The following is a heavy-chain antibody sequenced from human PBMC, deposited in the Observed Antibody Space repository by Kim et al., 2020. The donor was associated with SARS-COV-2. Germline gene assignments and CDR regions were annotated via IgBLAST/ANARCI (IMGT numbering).Heavy chain of an antibody. V-gene: IGHV4-59*13. CDR2: IYYSGST. D-gene: IGHD2-2*01. CDR1: GGSISSYY. J-gene: IGHJ6*02. CDR3: ARGIVVVVPAAIYNYYYGMDV. Sequence: SETLSLTCTVSGGSISSYYWSWIRQPPGKGLEWIGYIYYSGSTNYNPSLKSRVTMSVDTSKNQFSLKLSSVTAADTAVYYCARGIVVVVPAAIYNYYYGMDVWGQGTTVTVSS.